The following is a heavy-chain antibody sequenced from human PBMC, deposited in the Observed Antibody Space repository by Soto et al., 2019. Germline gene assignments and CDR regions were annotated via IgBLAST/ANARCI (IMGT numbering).Heavy chain of an antibody. D-gene: IGHD3-9*01. V-gene: IGHV4-39*01. CDR3: ARLEGLATISYYFDF. CDR1: DDSINSDNYY. J-gene: IGHJ4*02. CDR2: IYYRGNA. Sequence: QLQLQESGPGLVKPSETLSLTCSVSDDSINSDNYYWGWIRQPPGKGLEWIGSIYYRGNAYYNPSLQTRFTISLDKSRSRFSLKLHAVTVADSAVYFCARLEGLATISYYFDFWGPGALVTVSS.